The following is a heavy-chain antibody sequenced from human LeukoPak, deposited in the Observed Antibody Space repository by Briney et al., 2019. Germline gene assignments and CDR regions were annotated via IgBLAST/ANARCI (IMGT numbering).Heavy chain of an antibody. CDR1: GYTITAYY. CDR2: INPKSGDT. D-gene: IGHD2-15*01. J-gene: IGHJ4*02. Sequence: ASVKVSCKASGYTITAYYMHWVRQAPGQGLEWMGWINPKSGDTKYAQKLQGRVTMTRDTSISTAFLELYILSSDDTAAYYCARGFSGGYSDSWGQGTLVLVSS. CDR3: ARGFSGGYSDS. V-gene: IGHV1-2*02.